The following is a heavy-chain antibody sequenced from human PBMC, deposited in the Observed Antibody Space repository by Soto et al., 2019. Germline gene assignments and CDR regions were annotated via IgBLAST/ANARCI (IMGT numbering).Heavy chain of an antibody. V-gene: IGHV4-30-2*06. J-gene: IGHJ4*02. CDR1: GGSISSGGYS. Sequence: QLQLQESGSGLVKPSQTLSLTCAVSGGSISSGGYSWSWIRQSPVKGLEWIGYIYPNGNTYYKPSLKRRVTISLDRSKNQFSLKLNSVTAADTAVYYCARGTDRSIQYSGTYWLASWGQGTLVTVSS. CDR3: ARGTDRSIQYSGTYWLAS. CDR2: IYPNGNT. D-gene: IGHD1-26*01.